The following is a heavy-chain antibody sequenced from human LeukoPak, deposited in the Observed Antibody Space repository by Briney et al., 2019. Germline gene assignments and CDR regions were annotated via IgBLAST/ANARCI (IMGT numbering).Heavy chain of an antibody. CDR2: INPNSGGT. D-gene: IGHD2-2*01. J-gene: IGHJ5*02. CDR1: GYTFTGYY. V-gene: IGHV1-2*02. CDR3: ARGLSSTRTNWFDP. Sequence: ASVKVSCKASGYTFTGYYMHWVRQAPGQGLEWMGWINPNSGGTNYAQKFQGRVTMTRDTSTSTAYMELRSLRSDDTAVYYCARGLSSTRTNWFDPWGQGTLVTVSS.